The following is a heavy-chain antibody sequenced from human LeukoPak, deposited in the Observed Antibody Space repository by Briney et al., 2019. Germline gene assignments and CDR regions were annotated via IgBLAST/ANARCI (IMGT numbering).Heavy chain of an antibody. D-gene: IGHD3-10*01. CDR1: GFTFSSYW. V-gene: IGHV3-7*03. CDR3: ARTLVYGSGSYFSVEELEITYYFDY. J-gene: IGHJ4*02. Sequence: HPGGSLRLPCAASGFTFSSYWMSWVRQAPGKGLEWVANIKQDGSEKYYVDSVKGRFTISRDNAKNSLYLQMNSLRAEDTAVYYCARTLVYGSGSYFSVEELEITYYFDYWGQGTLVTVSS. CDR2: IKQDGSEK.